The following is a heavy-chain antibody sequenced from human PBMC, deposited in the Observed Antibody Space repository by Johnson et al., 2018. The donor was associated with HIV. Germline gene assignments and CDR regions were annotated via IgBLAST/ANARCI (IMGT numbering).Heavy chain of an antibody. Sequence: VQLVESGGGLVQPGESLRLSCAASGFTVSSNYMSWVRQAPGKGLEWVSVIYSGGSTYDADSVKGRFTISRDNSKNMLYLQMNSLRADDTAVYYCATDSSSGVYDAFDIWGQGTIVTVSS. D-gene: IGHD6-13*01. CDR1: GFTVSSNY. CDR2: IYSGGST. J-gene: IGHJ3*02. CDR3: ATDSSSGVYDAFDI. V-gene: IGHV3-66*02.